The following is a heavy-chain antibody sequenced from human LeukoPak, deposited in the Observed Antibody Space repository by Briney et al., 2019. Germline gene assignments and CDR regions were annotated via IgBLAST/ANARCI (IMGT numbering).Heavy chain of an antibody. CDR2: ISSSSAYI. CDR3: AKLQTADNDY. Sequence: GGSLRLSCAASGFTFSSHSMNWVRQAPGKGLEWVSSISSSSAYIYYADSVKGRFTISRDNAKNSLYLQMNSLRAEDTAVYYCAKLQTADNDYWGQGTLVTVSS. CDR1: GFTFSSHS. V-gene: IGHV3-21*01. J-gene: IGHJ4*02. D-gene: IGHD4-23*01.